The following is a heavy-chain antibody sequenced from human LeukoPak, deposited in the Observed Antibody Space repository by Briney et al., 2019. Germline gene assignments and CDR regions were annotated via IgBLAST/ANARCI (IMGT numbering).Heavy chain of an antibody. CDR3: ARLSAAAKNYYYYYMDV. Sequence: GSLRLSCAASGFTFSSYEMSWVRQPTGKGLEWTGEINHSGSTNYNPSLKSRVTISVDTSKNQFSLKLSSVTAADTAVYYCARLSAAAKNYYYYYMDVWGKGTTVTISS. D-gene: IGHD6-13*01. J-gene: IGHJ6*03. V-gene: IGHV4-34*01. CDR2: INHSGST. CDR1: GFTFSSYE.